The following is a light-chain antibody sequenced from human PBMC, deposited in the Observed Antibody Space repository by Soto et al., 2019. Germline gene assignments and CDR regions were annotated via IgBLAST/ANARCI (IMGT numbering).Light chain of an antibody. CDR2: EVS. Sequence: QSALTQPASVSGSPGQSITISCTGTSSDIGGHNYVSWYQHHQGKAPKLIIYEVSDRPSGISDRFSGSTSGNTASLTISWLQAEDEADYYCSSYTSSSTWVFGGGTKLTVL. J-gene: IGLJ3*02. CDR1: SSDIGGHNY. V-gene: IGLV2-14*01. CDR3: SSYTSSSTWV.